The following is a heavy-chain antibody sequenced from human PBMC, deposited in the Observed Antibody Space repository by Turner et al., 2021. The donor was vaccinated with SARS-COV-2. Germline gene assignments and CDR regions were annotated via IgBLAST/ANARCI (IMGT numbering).Heavy chain of an antibody. J-gene: IGHJ4*02. V-gene: IGHV3-7*01. CDR3: ARELCHHSG. CDR1: GFTFTSYW. CDR2: INEDGRGQ. Sequence: EVQLVESGGGLVQPGGSLRLSCVASGFTFTSYWMTWVRQATGKGLEWVANINEDGRGQYYVDSARCRFTISRDNAKNSLYLQMESLRAEDTAVYFCARELCHHSGWGQGTLVTVSS.